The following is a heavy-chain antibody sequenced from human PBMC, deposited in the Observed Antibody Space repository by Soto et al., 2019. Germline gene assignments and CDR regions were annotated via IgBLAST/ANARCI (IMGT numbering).Heavy chain of an antibody. D-gene: IGHD3-22*01. J-gene: IGHJ3*01. CDR2: INSDGSTI. Sequence: GGSLRLSCAASGFTFSNYAMHWVRQAPGKGLEWVSRINSDGSTINYADSVKGRFTVSRDNAKNSLYLQMNSLRAEDTAVYYCARDQLYYNDISGRPLNAFDVWGQGTMVTVSS. V-gene: IGHV3-74*01. CDR1: GFTFSNYA. CDR3: ARDQLYYNDISGRPLNAFDV.